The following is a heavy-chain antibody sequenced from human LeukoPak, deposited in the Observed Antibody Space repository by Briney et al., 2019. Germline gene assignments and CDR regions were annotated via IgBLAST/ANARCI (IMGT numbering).Heavy chain of an antibody. CDR2: IYYSGST. Sequence: SETLSLTCTVSGGSISSYYWSWIRQPPGKGLEWIGYIYYSGSTNYNPSLKSRVTISVDTSKNQFSLKLSSVTAADTAVYYCARAGYSSGWGAFDIWVQGTMVTVSS. CDR3: ARAGYSSGWGAFDI. D-gene: IGHD6-19*01. J-gene: IGHJ3*02. V-gene: IGHV4-59*01. CDR1: GGSISSYY.